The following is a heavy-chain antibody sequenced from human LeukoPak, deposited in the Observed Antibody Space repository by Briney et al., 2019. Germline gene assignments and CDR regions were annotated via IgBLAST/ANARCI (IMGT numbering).Heavy chain of an antibody. D-gene: IGHD3-3*01. CDR3: ARVDRNYYDFWSGYSGNIDY. Sequence: ASVKVSCKASGYTFTGYYMHWVRQAPGQGLEWMXWINPNSGGTNYAQKFQGRVTMTRDTSISTAYMELSRLRSDDTAVYYCARVDRNYYDFWSGYSGNIDYWGQGTLVTVSS. CDR2: INPNSGGT. CDR1: GYTFTGYY. J-gene: IGHJ4*02. V-gene: IGHV1-2*02.